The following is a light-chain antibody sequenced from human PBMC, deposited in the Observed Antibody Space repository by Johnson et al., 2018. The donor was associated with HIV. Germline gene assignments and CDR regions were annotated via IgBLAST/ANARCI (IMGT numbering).Light chain of an antibody. CDR3: GSWDSSLSALYV. Sequence: QSVLTQSPSVSAAPGQKVTISCSGSSSTIGNNYVSWYQQFPGTAPKLLIYETNKRPSGIPDRFSGSNSGSSATLAITGLQTGDEADYYCGSWDSSLSALYVFGTGTKVAGL. CDR1: SSTIGNNY. J-gene: IGLJ1*01. CDR2: ETN. V-gene: IGLV1-51*02.